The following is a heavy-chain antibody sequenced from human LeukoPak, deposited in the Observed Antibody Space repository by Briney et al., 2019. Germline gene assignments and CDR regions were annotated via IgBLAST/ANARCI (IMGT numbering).Heavy chain of an antibody. Sequence: GGSLRLSCAASGFTFSKYWLLWVRHAPGQGLESVSRINTDGTVTTHADSVKGRFTVSRDNADNTMFLQMNSVRDEDTAVYYCATKQWLAPPPDSWGQGTPVTVSS. CDR3: ATKQWLAPPPDS. CDR2: INTDGTVT. D-gene: IGHD6-19*01. J-gene: IGHJ4*02. CDR1: GFTFSKYW. V-gene: IGHV3-74*01.